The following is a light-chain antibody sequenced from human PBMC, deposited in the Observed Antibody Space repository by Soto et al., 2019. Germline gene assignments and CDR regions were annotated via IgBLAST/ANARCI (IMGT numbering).Light chain of an antibody. CDR3: SSYTSSSTYV. Sequence: QSALTQPASVSGSPGQSITISCTGTNSDVGGYDYVSWYQQHPGKAPKLVIFEVSNRPSGVSNRFSGSKSDNTASLTISGLQAEDEADYYCSSYTSSSTYVFGTGTQLTVL. CDR1: NSDVGGYDY. CDR2: EVS. V-gene: IGLV2-14*01. J-gene: IGLJ1*01.